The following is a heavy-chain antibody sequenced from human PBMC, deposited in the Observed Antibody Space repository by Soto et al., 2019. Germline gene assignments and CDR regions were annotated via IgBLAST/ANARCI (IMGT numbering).Heavy chain of an antibody. Sequence: QVQLVESGGGVVQPGRSLRLSCAASGFTFSIFGMHWVRQAPGKGLEWAAIIWHDGSNAYYADSVRGRFTISRDNSKNTVYLQMNSLRAEDTAVYYCARDKGSSTVVSGISQEGYFDSWGQGTLVTASS. CDR1: GFTFSIFG. V-gene: IGHV3-33*01. CDR3: ARDKGSSTVVSGISQEGYFDS. CDR2: IWHDGSNA. J-gene: IGHJ4*02. D-gene: IGHD6-19*01.